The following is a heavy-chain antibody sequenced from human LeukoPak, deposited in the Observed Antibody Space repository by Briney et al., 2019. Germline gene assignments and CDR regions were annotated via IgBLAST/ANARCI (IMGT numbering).Heavy chain of an antibody. Sequence: PSETLSLTCSVSGGSITTYYRSWIRQTPGKGLEWIGYIFYSGSTNYNPSLKSRATMSVDTSKNQFSLKLTSVTAADTAVYYCARHRGDYGDYSFFDYWGQGILVTVSS. V-gene: IGHV4-59*01. D-gene: IGHD4-17*01. CDR2: IFYSGST. CDR1: GGSITTYY. CDR3: ARHRGDYGDYSFFDY. J-gene: IGHJ4*02.